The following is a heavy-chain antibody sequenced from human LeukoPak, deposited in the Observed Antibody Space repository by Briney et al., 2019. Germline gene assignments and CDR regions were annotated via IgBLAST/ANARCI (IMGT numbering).Heavy chain of an antibody. V-gene: IGHV3-23*01. D-gene: IGHD3-22*01. CDR2: ISGSGGST. CDR3: AKIWRAYYDSSWYFDL. CDR1: GFTFSDYY. J-gene: IGHJ2*01. Sequence: GGSLRLSCAASGFTFSDYYMSWIRQAPGKGLEWVSAISGSGGSTYYADSVKGRFTISRDNSKNTLYLQMNSLRAEDTAVYYCAKIWRAYYDSSWYFDLWGRGTLVTVSS.